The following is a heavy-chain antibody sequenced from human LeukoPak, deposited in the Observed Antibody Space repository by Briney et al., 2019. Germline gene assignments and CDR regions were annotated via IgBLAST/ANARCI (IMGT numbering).Heavy chain of an antibody. J-gene: IGHJ4*02. D-gene: IGHD3-22*01. CDR1: GYTFTSYY. CDR2: INPSGGST. CDR3: ARVYGPYYDSSGYYQSIGMAY. Sequence: GASVKVSCKASGYTFTSYYMHRVRQAPGQGLEWMGIINPSGGSTSYAQKFQGRVTMTRDMSTSTVYMELSSLRSEDTAVYYCARVYGPYYDSSGYYQSIGMAYWGQGTLVTVSS. V-gene: IGHV1-46*01.